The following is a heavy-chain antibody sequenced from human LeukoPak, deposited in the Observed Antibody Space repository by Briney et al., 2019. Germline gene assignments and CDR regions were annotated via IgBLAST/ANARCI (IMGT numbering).Heavy chain of an antibody. CDR3: ASKGVIDY. D-gene: IGHD3-16*02. V-gene: IGHV3-21*01. CDR2: IRSNSNYI. Sequence: PGGSLRLSCVGSGLTFSSYDMNWVRQAPGKGLEWVSSIRSNSNYIYYADSVKGRFTISRDNAKNSLYLQMNSLRVEDTAVYYCASKGVIDYWGQGTLVTVSS. J-gene: IGHJ4*02. CDR1: GLTFSSYD.